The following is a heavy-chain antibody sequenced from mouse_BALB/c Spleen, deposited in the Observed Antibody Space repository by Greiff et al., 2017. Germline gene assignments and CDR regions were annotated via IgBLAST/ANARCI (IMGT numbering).Heavy chain of an antibody. D-gene: IGHD2-4*01. CDR2: IYPGDGDT. J-gene: IGHJ2*01. CDR3: ARSYYDYYFDY. Sequence: VQLQQSGAELARPGASVKLSCKASGYTFTSYWMQWVKQRPGQGLEWIGAIYPGDGDTRYTQKFKGKATLTADKSSSTAYMQLSSLASEDSAVYYCARSYYDYYFDYWGQGTTLTVSS. V-gene: IGHV1-87*01. CDR1: GYTFTSYW.